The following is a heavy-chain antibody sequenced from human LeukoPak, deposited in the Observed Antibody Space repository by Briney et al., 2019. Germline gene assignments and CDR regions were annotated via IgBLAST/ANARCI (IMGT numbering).Heavy chain of an antibody. CDR2: ISGDGART. D-gene: IGHD4-17*01. CDR3: ANEIRPNDY. Sequence: GGSLRLSCAASGFSFNNYVMSWVRQAPGKGLEWVSAISGDGARTYYADSVKGRFTISRDNSKNTLDLQMYSLRAEDTAVYYCANEIRPNDYWGQGTLVTVSS. V-gene: IGHV3-23*01. CDR1: GFSFNNYV. J-gene: IGHJ4*02.